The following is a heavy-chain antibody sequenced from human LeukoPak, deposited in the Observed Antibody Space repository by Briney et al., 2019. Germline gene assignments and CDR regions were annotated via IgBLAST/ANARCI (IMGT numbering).Heavy chain of an antibody. CDR1: GYSFTSYW. CDR2: IYPGDSDT. D-gene: IGHD3-3*01. CDR3: ARHRDPLRFLEWPTGWFDP. Sequence: GESLKISCKGSGYSFTSYWIGWVRQMPGKGLEWMGIIYPGDSDTRYSPSFQGQVTISADKSISTAYLQWSSLKASDTAMYYCARHRDPLRFLEWPTGWFDPWGQGTLVTVSS. V-gene: IGHV5-51*01. J-gene: IGHJ5*02.